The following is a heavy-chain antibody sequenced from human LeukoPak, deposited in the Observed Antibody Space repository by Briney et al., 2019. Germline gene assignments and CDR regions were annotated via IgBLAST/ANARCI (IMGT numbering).Heavy chain of an antibody. Sequence: PGGSLRLSCAASGFTFSSYWLSWVRQAPGRRLELLANIRPDGNEIYSLDSVRGRFTISRDNAKNSLYLQMNGLRAEDTAVYFCARVRVGFGDLFDSWGQGTLVTVSS. CDR2: IRPDGNEI. J-gene: IGHJ4*02. CDR1: GFTFSSYW. CDR3: ARVRVGFGDLFDS. V-gene: IGHV3-7*04. D-gene: IGHD4-17*01.